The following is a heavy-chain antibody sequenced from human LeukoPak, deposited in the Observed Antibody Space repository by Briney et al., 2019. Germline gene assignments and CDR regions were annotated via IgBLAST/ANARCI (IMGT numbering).Heavy chain of an antibody. J-gene: IGHJ5*02. Sequence: SVKVSCKASGGTFSSYAISWVRQAPGQGLEWMGRIIPIFGIANYAQKFQGRVTITADKSTSTAYMELGSLRSEDTAVYYCAREGGVTMVRGVIHRNWFDPWGQGTLVTVSS. CDR3: AREGGVTMVRGVIHRNWFDP. V-gene: IGHV1-69*04. CDR2: IIPIFGIA. CDR1: GGTFSSYA. D-gene: IGHD3-10*01.